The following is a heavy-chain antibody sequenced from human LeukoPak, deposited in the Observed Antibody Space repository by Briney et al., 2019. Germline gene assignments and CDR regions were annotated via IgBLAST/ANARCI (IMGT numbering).Heavy chain of an antibody. D-gene: IGHD6-13*01. CDR1: GFIFSNDA. CDR3: ARDAPPSSSWHPFDY. J-gene: IGHJ4*02. Sequence: PGGSLRLSCAASGFIFSNDAMHWVRQAPGKGLEWVAFIWFDGSNKHYADSVKGRFTISRDNSEDTLYLQMNSLRAEDTAEYYCARDAPPSSSWHPFDYWGQGTLVTVSS. CDR2: IWFDGSNK. V-gene: IGHV3-33*01.